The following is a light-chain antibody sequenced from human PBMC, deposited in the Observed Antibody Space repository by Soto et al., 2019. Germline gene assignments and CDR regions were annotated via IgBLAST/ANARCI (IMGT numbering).Light chain of an antibody. CDR2: DAS. CDR1: QSINTY. Sequence: EIVLTQSPATLSLSPGERATLSCRASQSINTYLAWYQQKPGQAPRLLIYDASNRATGISARFSGSGSATDFTLTISSLEPEDFAVYSCQQRSNWPRTFGQGTKVEVK. J-gene: IGKJ1*01. CDR3: QQRSNWPRT. V-gene: IGKV3-11*01.